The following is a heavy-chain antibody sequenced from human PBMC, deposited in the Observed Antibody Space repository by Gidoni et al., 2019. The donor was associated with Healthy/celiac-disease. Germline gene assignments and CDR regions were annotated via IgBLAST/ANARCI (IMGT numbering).Heavy chain of an antibody. CDR1: GFTFSSYE. Sequence: EGQLVESGGGLVQPGGSLRRSCAASGFTFSSYEMNWVRQAPGKGLEWVSYISSSGSTIYYADSVKGRFTISRDNAKNSLYLQMNSLRAEDTAVYYCARNRFPYYFDYWGQGTLVTVSS. CDR2: ISSSGSTI. J-gene: IGHJ4*02. CDR3: ARNRFPYYFDY. V-gene: IGHV3-48*03. D-gene: IGHD3-10*01.